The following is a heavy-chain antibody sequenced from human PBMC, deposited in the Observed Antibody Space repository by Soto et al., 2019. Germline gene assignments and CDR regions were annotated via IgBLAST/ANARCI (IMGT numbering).Heavy chain of an antibody. CDR3: ARDRSSSSEGWFDP. D-gene: IGHD6-6*01. J-gene: IGHJ5*02. CDR2: INPNSGGT. Sequence: GASVKVSCKASGYTFTGYYMHWVRQAPGQGLEWMGWINPNSGGTNYAQKFQGRVTMTRDTSISAAYMELSRLRSDDTAVYYCARDRSSSSEGWFDPWGPGTLVTVSS. V-gene: IGHV1-2*02. CDR1: GYTFTGYY.